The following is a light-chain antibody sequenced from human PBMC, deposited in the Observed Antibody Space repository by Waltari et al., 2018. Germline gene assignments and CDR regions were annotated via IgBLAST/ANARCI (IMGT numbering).Light chain of an antibody. J-gene: IGKJ1*01. CDR1: QSVNNDF. V-gene: IGKV3-20*01. CDR3: YQYGSSPRT. CDR2: GAS. Sequence: ELVLTQSPGTLPLTPGDRAHLFGRASQSVNNDFLAWYQQKPGQAPRLLIYGASSRVTGIPDRCSGSVSWTDFTLPTSRLEAEDFAVYYCYQYGSSPRTFGQGTKVEVK.